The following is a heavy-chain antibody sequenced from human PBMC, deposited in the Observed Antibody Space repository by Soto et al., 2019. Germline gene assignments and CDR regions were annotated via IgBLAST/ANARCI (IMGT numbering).Heavy chain of an antibody. CDR1: GFTVSTGH. D-gene: IGHD3-16*01. Sequence: EVQLVESGGGLIQPGGSLRLSCVASGFTVSTGHMIWVRQAPGKGREWLSISLSGGAAYYAASVEGRFSVSRDNSKNTLYLQMNSLRVEDTAVYYGSRSAFGDWGQGTLFTGSS. J-gene: IGHJ4*02. CDR2: SLSGGAA. V-gene: IGHV3-53*01. CDR3: SRSAFGD.